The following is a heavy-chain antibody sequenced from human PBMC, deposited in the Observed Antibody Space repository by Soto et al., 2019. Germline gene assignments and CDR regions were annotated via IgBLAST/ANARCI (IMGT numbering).Heavy chain of an antibody. CDR3: ARPQQGPAAAGTRGYYYGMDV. CDR2: ISYDGSNK. CDR1: GFTFSSYA. Sequence: GGSLRLSCAASGFTFSSYAMHWVRQAPGKGLEWVAVISYDGSNKYYADSVKGRFTISRDNSKNTLYLQMNSLRAEDTAVYYCARPQQGPAAAGTRGYYYGMDVWGQGTTVTVSS. V-gene: IGHV3-30-3*01. J-gene: IGHJ6*02. D-gene: IGHD6-13*01.